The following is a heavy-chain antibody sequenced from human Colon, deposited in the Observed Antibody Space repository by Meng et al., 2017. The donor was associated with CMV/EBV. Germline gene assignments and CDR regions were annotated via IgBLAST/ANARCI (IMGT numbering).Heavy chain of an antibody. Sequence: GGSLRLSCAASGFTFSSYAMHWVRQAPGKGLEWVAVISYDGSNKYYADSVKGRFTISRDNSKNTLYLQMNSLRAEDTAVYYCARDRSVRTTHAFDIWGQGTMVTVSS. D-gene: IGHD2/OR15-2a*01. J-gene: IGHJ3*02. CDR3: ARDRSVRTTHAFDI. CDR2: ISYDGSNK. CDR1: GFTFSSYA. V-gene: IGHV3-30-3*01.